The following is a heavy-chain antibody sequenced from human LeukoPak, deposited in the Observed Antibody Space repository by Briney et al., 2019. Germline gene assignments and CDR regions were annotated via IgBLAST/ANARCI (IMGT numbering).Heavy chain of an antibody. CDR3: ARYGFDLATTNYYYYGMDV. CDR1: GYTFTSYA. V-gene: IGHV7-4-1*02. J-gene: IGHJ6*02. CDR2: INTNTGNP. Sequence: ASVKVSCKASGYTFTSYALNWVRQAPGQGLEWTGWINTNTGNPTYAQGFTGRFVFSLDTSVSTAYLQISSLKAEDTAAYYCARYGFDLATTNYYYYGMDVWGQGTTVTVSS. D-gene: IGHD5-12*01.